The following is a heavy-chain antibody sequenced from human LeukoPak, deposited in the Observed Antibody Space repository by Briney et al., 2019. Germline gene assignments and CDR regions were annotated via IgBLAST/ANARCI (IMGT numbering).Heavy chain of an antibody. CDR3: ARDRDWSAVS. J-gene: IGHJ4*02. CDR2: ISTTGII. CDR1: GFTFCSYT. Sequence: GGSLRLSCAASGFTFCSYTMHWVRQAPGKGLEWVSYISTTGIIHYADSVKGRFTISRDNAKNSLYLQMNSLRDEDTAVYYCARDRDWSAVSGGRGTLVTVSS. V-gene: IGHV3-48*02. D-gene: IGHD3/OR15-3a*01.